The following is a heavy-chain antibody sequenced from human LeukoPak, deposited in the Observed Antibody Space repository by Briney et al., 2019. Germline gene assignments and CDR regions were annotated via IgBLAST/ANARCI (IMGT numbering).Heavy chain of an antibody. CDR2: IYYRGNI. J-gene: IGHJ4*02. Sequence: SETLSLTCTVSGGSISSSSYYWGWIRQTPGKGLEWIGNIYYRGNIDYNPSLKSRVTISVNTSKNQFSLKLSSVTAADTAVYYCARSRKYFYDRSGYYPTGGFDFWGQGTLVTVSS. CDR1: GGSISSSSYY. CDR3: ARSRKYFYDRSGYYPTGGFDF. D-gene: IGHD3-22*01. V-gene: IGHV4-39*07.